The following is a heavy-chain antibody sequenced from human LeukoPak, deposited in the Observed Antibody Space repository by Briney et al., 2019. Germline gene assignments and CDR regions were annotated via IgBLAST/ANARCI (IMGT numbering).Heavy chain of an antibody. CDR3: ETGPGRAVPGIYYYYMDV. V-gene: IGHV1-24*01. CDR1: GYTFTGYY. D-gene: IGHD6-19*01. Sequence: ASVKVSCKASGYTFTGYYMHWVRQAPGKGLEWMGGFDPEDDETIYAQKFQGRVTMTEDTSTDTAYMELSGLGSEDTAVYYCETGPGRAVPGIYYYYMDVWGKGTTVTVSS. CDR2: FDPEDDET. J-gene: IGHJ6*03.